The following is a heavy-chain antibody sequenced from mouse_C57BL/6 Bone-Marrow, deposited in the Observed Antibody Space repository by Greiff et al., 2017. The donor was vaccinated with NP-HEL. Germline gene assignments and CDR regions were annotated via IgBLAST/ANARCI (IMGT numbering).Heavy chain of an antibody. D-gene: IGHD1-2*01. Sequence: QVQLQQPGAELVKPGASVKVSCKASGYTFTSYWMHWVKQRPGQGLAWLGRIHPSDSDTNYTQQFKGKATLTVDKSSSTAYMQLSSLTSEDSAVYYCAIWDTTAVYWGQGTTLTVSS. CDR3: AIWDTTAVY. CDR2: IHPSDSDT. V-gene: IGHV1-74*01. CDR1: GYTFTSYW. J-gene: IGHJ2*01.